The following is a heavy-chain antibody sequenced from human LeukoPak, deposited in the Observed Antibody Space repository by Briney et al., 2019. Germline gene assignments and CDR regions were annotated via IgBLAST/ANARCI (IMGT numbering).Heavy chain of an antibody. V-gene: IGHV3-48*04. CDR2: ISSSSSTI. D-gene: IGHD6-6*01. J-gene: IGHJ6*03. Sequence: GGSLRLSCAASGFPFTIYAMNWVRQAPGKGLEWVSYISSSSSTIYYADSVKGRFTISRDNAKNSLYLQMNSLRAEDTAVYYCARDGVAARRMVYYMDVWGKGTTVTVSS. CDR1: GFPFTIYA. CDR3: ARDGVAARRMVYYMDV.